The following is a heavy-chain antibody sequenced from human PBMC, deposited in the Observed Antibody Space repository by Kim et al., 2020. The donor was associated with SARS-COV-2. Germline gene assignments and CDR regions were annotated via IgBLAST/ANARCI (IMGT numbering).Heavy chain of an antibody. Sequence: SETLSLTCTVSCGSISSSSYYWGWIRQPPGKGLEWIGSIYYSGSTDYNPSLKSRVTISVDTSKNQFSLKLSSVTAADTAVYYCARHSLRFLEWANWFDPWGQGTLVTVSS. V-gene: IGHV4-39*01. CDR2: IYYSGST. J-gene: IGHJ5*02. CDR1: CGSISSSSYY. D-gene: IGHD3-3*01. CDR3: ARHSLRFLEWANWFDP.